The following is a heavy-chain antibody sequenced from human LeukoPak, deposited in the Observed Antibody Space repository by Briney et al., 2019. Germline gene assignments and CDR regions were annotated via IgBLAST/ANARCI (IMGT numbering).Heavy chain of an antibody. CDR1: GGSISSYQ. V-gene: IGHV4-34*01. D-gene: IGHD1-26*01. CDR3: ARRWELFVWMDV. J-gene: IGHJ6*04. Sequence: SETLSLTCTVSGGSISSYQWSWIRQPPGKGLEWIGEINHSGSTNYNPSLKSRVTISVDASKNQFSLKLSSVTAADTAVYYCARRWELFVWMDVWGKGTTVTISS. CDR2: INHSGST.